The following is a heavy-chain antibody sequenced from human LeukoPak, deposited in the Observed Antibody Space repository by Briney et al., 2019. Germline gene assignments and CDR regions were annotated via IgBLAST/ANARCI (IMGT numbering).Heavy chain of an antibody. CDR3: ASLPVWFLFDY. CDR2: ISSSGSTI. V-gene: IGHV3-48*03. D-gene: IGHD3-10*01. J-gene: IGHJ4*02. CDR1: GFTFSSYE. Sequence: PGGSLRLSCAASGFTFSSYEMNLVRQAPGKGLEWVSYISSSGSTIYYADSVKGRFTISRDNAKNSLYLQMNSLRAEDTAVYYCASLPVWFLFDYWGQGTLVTVSS.